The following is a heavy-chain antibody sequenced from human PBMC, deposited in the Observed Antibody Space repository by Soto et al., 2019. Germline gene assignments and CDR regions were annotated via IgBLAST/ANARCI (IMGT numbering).Heavy chain of an antibody. CDR1: GGSISSYY. D-gene: IGHD6-13*01. CDR3: ARDQGAAAGKRYWFDP. CDR2: IYTSGST. Sequence: PSETLSLTCTVTGGSISSYYLSWIRQPAGKGLEWIGRIYTSGSTNYNPSLKSRVTMSVDTSKNQFSLKLSSVTAADTAVYYCARDQGAAAGKRYWFDPWGQGTLVTVSS. V-gene: IGHV4-4*07. J-gene: IGHJ5*02.